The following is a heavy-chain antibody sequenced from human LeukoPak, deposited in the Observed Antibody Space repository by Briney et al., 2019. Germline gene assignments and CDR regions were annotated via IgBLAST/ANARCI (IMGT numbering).Heavy chain of an antibody. CDR1: GDSVSSNSAA. D-gene: IGHD5-24*01. CDR2: TYYRSKWYN. Sequence: SQTLSLTCAISGDSVSSNSAAWDWIRQSPSRGLEWLGRTYYRSKWYNDYAVSVKSRITINPDTSKNQFSLQLNSVTPEDTAVYYCAREPGEGGWLQSGPPYYYYGMDVWGQGTTVTVSS. V-gene: IGHV6-1*01. J-gene: IGHJ6*02. CDR3: AREPGEGGWLQSGPPYYYYGMDV.